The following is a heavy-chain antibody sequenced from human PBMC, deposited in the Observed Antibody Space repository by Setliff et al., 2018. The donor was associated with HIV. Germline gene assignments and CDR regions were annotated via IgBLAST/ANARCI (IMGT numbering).Heavy chain of an antibody. CDR2: IYYSGST. CDR3: ARRIENSGSFPDKNWFDT. Sequence: SETLSLTCTVSGGSISTSNWWGWIRQTPGKGLEWIGYIYYSGSTKSNPSLQSRFTMSIDTSKNQFSLKLTSVTAADTAFYYCARRIENSGSFPDKNWFDTWGQVSLVTVSS. CDR1: GGSISTSNW. V-gene: IGHV4-28*01. D-gene: IGHD3-10*01. J-gene: IGHJ5*02.